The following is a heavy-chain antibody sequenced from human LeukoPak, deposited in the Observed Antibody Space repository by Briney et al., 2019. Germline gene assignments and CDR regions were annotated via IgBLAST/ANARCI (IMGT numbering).Heavy chain of an antibody. Sequence: SETLSLTCTVSGGSISSGGYYWSWIRQHPGKGLEWIGYIYYSGSTYYNPSLKSRITISVDTSKNQFSLKLSSVTAADTAVYYCARFGDEIAAARGVAFDIWGQGTMVTVSS. J-gene: IGHJ3*02. CDR2: IYYSGST. D-gene: IGHD6-13*01. CDR3: ARFGDEIAAARGVAFDI. V-gene: IGHV4-31*03. CDR1: GGSISSGGYY.